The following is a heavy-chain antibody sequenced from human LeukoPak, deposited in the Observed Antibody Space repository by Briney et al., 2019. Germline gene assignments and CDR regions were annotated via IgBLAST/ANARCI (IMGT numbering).Heavy chain of an antibody. CDR3: ARDFALLWLGDKPFDY. D-gene: IGHD3-10*01. Sequence: ASVKVSFKASGYTFGDYGFSWVRQAPGQGLEWMGWISALNGNTYYVQKFKGRVTMTTDSSTNTAYMELRSLRSDDTAVYFCARDFALLWLGDKPFDYWGQGTLVTVSS. J-gene: IGHJ4*02. CDR1: GYTFGDYG. V-gene: IGHV1-18*01. CDR2: ISALNGNT.